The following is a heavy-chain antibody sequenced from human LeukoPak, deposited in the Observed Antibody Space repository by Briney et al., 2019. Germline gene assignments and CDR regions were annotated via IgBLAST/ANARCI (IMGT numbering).Heavy chain of an antibody. V-gene: IGHV4-59*01. Sequence: SETLSLTCTVSGVSISSYYWSWIRQPPGKGLEWIGDIYYSGNTNYKYSLESRVTISVDTSKNRFSLELSSVTAADTAVYYCARGKLYFAPPMGFDYWGQGTLVTVSS. CDR1: GVSISSYY. D-gene: IGHD3-9*01. CDR3: ARGKLYFAPPMGFDY. J-gene: IGHJ4*02. CDR2: IYYSGNT.